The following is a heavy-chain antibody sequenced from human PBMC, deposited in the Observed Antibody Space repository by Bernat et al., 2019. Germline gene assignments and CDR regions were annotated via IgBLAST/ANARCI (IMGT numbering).Heavy chain of an antibody. Sequence: QVQLVQSGAEVKKPGSSVKVSCKASGGTFSSYAISWVRQAPGQGLEWMGGIIPIFGTANYAQKFQGRVTITADKSTSTAYMELSSLRSEDTAVYYCARDTGGWYDPSSPPDAFDIWGQGTMVTVSS. J-gene: IGHJ3*02. CDR1: GGTFSSYA. CDR3: ARDTGGWYDPSSPPDAFDI. CDR2: IIPIFGTA. D-gene: IGHD6-19*01. V-gene: IGHV1-69*06.